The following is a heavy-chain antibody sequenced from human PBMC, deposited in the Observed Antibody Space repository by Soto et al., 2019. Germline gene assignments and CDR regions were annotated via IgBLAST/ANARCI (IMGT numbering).Heavy chain of an antibody. CDR2: IIPIFGTA. CDR3: ARDLFGVVTTGNWFDP. V-gene: IGHV1-69*05. D-gene: IGHD3-3*01. J-gene: IGHJ5*02. Sequence: QVQLVQSGAEVKKPGSSVKVSCKASGGTFSSYAISWVRQAPGQGLEWMGGIIPIFGTANYAQKFQGRVTITXVEXTXKAYMELSSLRSEDTAVYYCARDLFGVVTTGNWFDPWGQGTLVTVSS. CDR1: GGTFSSYA.